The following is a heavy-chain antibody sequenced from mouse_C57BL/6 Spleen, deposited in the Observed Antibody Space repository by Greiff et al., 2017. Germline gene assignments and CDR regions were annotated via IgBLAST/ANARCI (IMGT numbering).Heavy chain of an antibody. V-gene: IGHV3-5*01. CDR1: GISITTGNYR. Sequence: VQLKESGPGLVKPSQTVFLTCTVTGISITTGNYRWSWIRQFPGNKLEWIGYIYYSGTITYNPSLTSRTTITRDTPKNQFFLEMNSLTAEDTATYYCARDAPYYYGSSPHWYFDVWGTGTTVTGSS. J-gene: IGHJ1*03. CDR3: ARDAPYYYGSSPHWYFDV. D-gene: IGHD1-1*01. CDR2: IYYSGTI.